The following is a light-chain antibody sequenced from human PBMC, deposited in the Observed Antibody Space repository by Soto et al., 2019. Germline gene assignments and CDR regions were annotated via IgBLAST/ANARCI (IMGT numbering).Light chain of an antibody. CDR2: DVT. CDR1: SSDVGDFNY. J-gene: IGLJ3*02. Sequence: QSALTQPASVSGSPGRSVTISCTGTSSDVGDFNYVSWYQHLPGRAPKLIIYDVTNRPSGISYRFSASKSGRTASLTISGPPAEDEADYYLRPYSSNTPPGVFGGG. V-gene: IGLV2-14*03. CDR3: RPYSSNTPPGV.